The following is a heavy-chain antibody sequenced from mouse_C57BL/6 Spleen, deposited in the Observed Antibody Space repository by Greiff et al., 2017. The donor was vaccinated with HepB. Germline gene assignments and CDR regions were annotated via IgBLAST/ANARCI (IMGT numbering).Heavy chain of an antibody. V-gene: IGHV5-6*02. CDR3: ARRGGTGWYFDV. CDR2: ISSGGSYT. CDR1: GFTFSSYG. D-gene: IGHD3-3*01. Sequence: EVKVVESGGDLVKPGGSLKLSCAASGFTFSSYGMSWVRQTPDKRLEWVATISSGGSYTYYPDSVKGRFTISRDNAKNTLYLQMSSLKSEDTAMYYCARRGGTGWYFDVWGTGTTVTVSS. J-gene: IGHJ1*03.